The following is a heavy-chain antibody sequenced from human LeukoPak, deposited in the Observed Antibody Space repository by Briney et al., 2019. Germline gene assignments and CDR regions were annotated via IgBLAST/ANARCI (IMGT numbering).Heavy chain of an antibody. Sequence: SETLSLTCAVYGGSFSGYYWSWIRQPPGKGLEWIGEINHSGSTNYNPSLKSRVTISVDTSKNQFSLKLSSVTAAGTAVYYCARVVVVVPAAGKWFDPWGQGTLVTVSS. CDR2: INHSGST. D-gene: IGHD2-2*01. CDR1: GGSFSGYY. CDR3: ARVVVVVPAAGKWFDP. J-gene: IGHJ5*02. V-gene: IGHV4-34*01.